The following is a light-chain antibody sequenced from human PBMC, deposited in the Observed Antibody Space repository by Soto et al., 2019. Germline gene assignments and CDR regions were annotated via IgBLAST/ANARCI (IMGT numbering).Light chain of an antibody. CDR2: EAT. CDR3: CSYAGSMTWV. J-gene: IGLJ3*02. CDR1: SSDVGGYTF. Sequence: QSARTQPASVSRSPGQSITISCTGSSSDVGGYTFVSWYQHHPGKAPKVMIYEATKRPSGVSHRFSGSKSGNTASLTISGLQAEDEGEYYCCSYAGSMTWVFGGGTKLTVL. V-gene: IGLV2-23*01.